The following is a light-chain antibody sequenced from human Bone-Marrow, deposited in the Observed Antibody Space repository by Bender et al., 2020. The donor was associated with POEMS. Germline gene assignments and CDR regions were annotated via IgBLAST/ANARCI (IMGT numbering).Light chain of an antibody. CDR1: NIGSKS. V-gene: IGLV3-21*01. Sequence: SYVLTQQPSVSVAPGKTARITCGGNNIGSKSVHWYQQKPGQAPVVVIYNDSDRPSGVPLRFSGSKSGNTASLTISELQVEDEADYYCSSYAGGFILLFGGGTKVTVL. CDR3: SSYAGGFILL. J-gene: IGLJ2*01. CDR2: NDS.